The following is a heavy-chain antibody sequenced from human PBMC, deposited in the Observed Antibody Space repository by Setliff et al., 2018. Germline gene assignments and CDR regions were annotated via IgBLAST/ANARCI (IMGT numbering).Heavy chain of an antibody. CDR3: MRLVRFCSRTVCQRTSGDEA. CDR2: IGVYSGNT. D-gene: IGHD3-3*01. Sequence: GASVKVSCKASGYMFRQSIVSWVRQAPGQGLEWLGWIGVYSGNTYSAQRFQGRVSLTTDESTNTAYLELRGLRSDDTAVYYCMRLVRFCSRTVCQRTSGDEAWGQGTLVTVSS. CDR1: GYMFRQSI. V-gene: IGHV1-18*01. J-gene: IGHJ5*02.